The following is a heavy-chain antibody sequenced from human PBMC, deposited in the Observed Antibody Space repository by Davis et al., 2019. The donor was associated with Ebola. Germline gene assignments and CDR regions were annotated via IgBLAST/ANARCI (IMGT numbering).Heavy chain of an antibody. CDR2: IYPGDSDT. D-gene: IGHD2-2*01. V-gene: IGHV5-51*01. CDR1: GYSFTSYW. CDR3: ARLTVPRNWFDP. Sequence: KVSCKGSGYSFTSYWIGWVRQMPGKGLEWMGIIYPGDSDTRYSPSFQGQVTISAGKSIGTAYLQWSSLKASDTAMYYCARLTVPRNWFDPWGQGTLVTVSS. J-gene: IGHJ5*02.